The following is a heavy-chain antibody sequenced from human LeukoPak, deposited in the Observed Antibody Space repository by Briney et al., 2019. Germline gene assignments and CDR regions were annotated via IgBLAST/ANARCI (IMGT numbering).Heavy chain of an antibody. V-gene: IGHV2-5*01. J-gene: IGHJ6*02. CDR2: IYWNDDK. D-gene: IGHD1-26*01. Sequence: SGPTLVNPTQALTLTCTFSGFSLRTSGVGVAWIRQPPGQALEWLAVIYWNDDKRYSPSLRSRLTITKDTPTNQVVLTLTNMDPADTATYYCGHRREAYDYHGVDVWGQGTTVTVSS. CDR3: GHRREAYDYHGVDV. CDR1: GFSLRTSGVG.